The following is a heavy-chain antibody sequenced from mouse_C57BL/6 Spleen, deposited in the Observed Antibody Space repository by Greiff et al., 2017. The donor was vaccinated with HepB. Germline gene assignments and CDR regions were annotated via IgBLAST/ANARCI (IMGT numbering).Heavy chain of an antibody. V-gene: IGHV1-82*01. D-gene: IGHD2-4*01. CDR1: GYAFSSSW. Sequence: QVQLKESGPELVKPGASVKISCKASGYAFSSSWMNWVKQRPGKGLEWIGRIYPGDGDTNYNGKFKGKATLTAAKSSSTAYMQLSSLTSEDSAVYFCARNDYDYDDWYFDVWGTGTTVTVSS. CDR3: ARNDYDYDDWYFDV. CDR2: IYPGDGDT. J-gene: IGHJ1*03.